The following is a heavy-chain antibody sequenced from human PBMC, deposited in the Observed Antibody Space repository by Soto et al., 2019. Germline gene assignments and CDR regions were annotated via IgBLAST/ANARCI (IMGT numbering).Heavy chain of an antibody. CDR2: INAGNGNT. Sequence: QVQLVQSGAEVKKPGASVKVSCKASGYTFTSYAMHWVRQAPGQRLEWMGWINAGNGNTKYSQKFQGRVTITRDTSASTAYMELSSLRSEDTAVYYCARGKGYYYDSRGYYARTPLDYWGQGTLVTVSS. CDR3: ARGKGYYYDSRGYYARTPLDY. J-gene: IGHJ4*02. V-gene: IGHV1-3*01. D-gene: IGHD3-22*01. CDR1: GYTFTSYA.